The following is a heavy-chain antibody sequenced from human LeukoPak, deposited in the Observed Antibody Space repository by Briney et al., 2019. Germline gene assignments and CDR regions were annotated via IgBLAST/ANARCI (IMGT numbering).Heavy chain of an antibody. V-gene: IGHV3-30-3*01. D-gene: IGHD5-18*01. CDR1: GFTFSSYA. CDR2: ISYDGSNK. CDR3: ARESYSYGSHFDY. J-gene: IGHJ4*02. Sequence: QTGGSLRLSCAASGFTFSSYAMHWVRQAPGKGLEWVAVISYDGSNKYYADSVKGRLTISRDNSKNTLYLQMNSLRAEDTAVYYCARESYSYGSHFDYWGQGTLVTVSS.